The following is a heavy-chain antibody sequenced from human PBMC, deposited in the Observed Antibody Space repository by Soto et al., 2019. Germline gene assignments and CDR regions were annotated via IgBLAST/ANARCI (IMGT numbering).Heavy chain of an antibody. V-gene: IGHV1-69*13. CDR2: IIPIFGTA. CDR3: ARALVTTPYYYYYGMDV. D-gene: IGHD4-17*01. Sequence: SVKVSCKASGYTFTSYAMHWVRQAPGQGLEWTGGIIPIFGTANYAQKFQGRVTITADESTSTAYMELSSLRSEDTAVYYCARALVTTPYYYYYGMDVWGQGTTVTVSS. CDR1: GYTFTSYA. J-gene: IGHJ6*02.